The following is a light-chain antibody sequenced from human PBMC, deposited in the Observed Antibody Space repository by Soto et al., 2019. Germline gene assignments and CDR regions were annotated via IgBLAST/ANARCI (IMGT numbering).Light chain of an antibody. Sequence: DIQMTQSPSTLSASVGDRVTITCRASQSISSWLAWYQQKPGKAPKLLIYDASSLESGVPSRFGGSGSGTEFNLTISSRQTDDFATYSCQQYNSYKWTSGQAPNVDI. CDR1: QSISSW. CDR3: QQYNSYKWT. V-gene: IGKV1-5*01. CDR2: DAS. J-gene: IGKJ1*01.